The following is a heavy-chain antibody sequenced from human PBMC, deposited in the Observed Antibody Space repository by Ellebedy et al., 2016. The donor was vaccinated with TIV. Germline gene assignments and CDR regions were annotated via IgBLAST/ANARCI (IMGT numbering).Heavy chain of an antibody. CDR3: ARLMEVATVVFYYGMDV. Sequence: GGSLRLXXAASGCTFGPYAMHWVSPAPGKGLEWVAVMSYNGRSKYYAHSVQGRFAISRDNSRNSLFLQMNSLRGEDTAVYYCARLMEVATVVFYYGMDVWGQGTTVTVSS. V-gene: IGHV3-30*09. J-gene: IGHJ6*02. CDR1: GCTFGPYA. D-gene: IGHD2-8*01. CDR2: MSYNGRSK.